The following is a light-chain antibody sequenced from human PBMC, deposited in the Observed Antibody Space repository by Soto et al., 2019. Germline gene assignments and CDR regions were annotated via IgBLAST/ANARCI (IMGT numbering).Light chain of an antibody. J-gene: IGKJ1*01. CDR1: QSVSGN. Sequence: EIVMTQSPATLSVSPGERATLSCRASQSVSGNLAWYQQQPGQAPRLLIYGASTRATGIPARFSGSGSGTEFTLTISSRQSEDFAVYYCQQYNNWPRTFGQGTKVEIK. CDR2: GAS. CDR3: QQYNNWPRT. V-gene: IGKV3-15*01.